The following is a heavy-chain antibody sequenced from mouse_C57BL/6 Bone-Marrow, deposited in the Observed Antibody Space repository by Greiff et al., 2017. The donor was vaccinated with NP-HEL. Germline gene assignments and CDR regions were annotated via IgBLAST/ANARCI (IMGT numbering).Heavy chain of an antibody. CDR2: ISSGGSYT. CDR1: GFTFSSYG. D-gene: IGHD6-1*01. J-gene: IGHJ3*01. CDR3: ARLGLDWFAY. V-gene: IGHV5-6*01. Sequence: EVQVVESGGDLVKPGGSLKLSCAASGFTFSSYGMSWVRQTPDKRLEWVATISSGGSYTYYPDSVKGRFTISRDNAKNTLYLQMSSVKSEDTAMYYCARLGLDWFAYWGQGTLVTVSA.